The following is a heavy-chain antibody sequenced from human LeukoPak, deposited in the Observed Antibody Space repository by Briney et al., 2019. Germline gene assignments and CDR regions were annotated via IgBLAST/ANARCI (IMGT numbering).Heavy chain of an antibody. CDR3: AKGGIGSYYYFDY. J-gene: IGHJ4*02. D-gene: IGHD1-26*01. CDR2: ISGSGGST. V-gene: IGHV3-23*01. Sequence: GGSLRLSCAASGFTFSSYAMSWVRQAPGKGLEWVSAISGSGGSTYYADSVKGRFTISRDNSTNTLYLQMNSLRAEDTAVYYCAKGGIGSYYYFDYWGQGTLVTVSS. CDR1: GFTFSSYA.